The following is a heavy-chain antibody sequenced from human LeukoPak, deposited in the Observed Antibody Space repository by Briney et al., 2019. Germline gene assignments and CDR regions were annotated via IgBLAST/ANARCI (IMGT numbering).Heavy chain of an antibody. J-gene: IGHJ4*02. CDR3: VKRSVRGQFDY. D-gene: IGHD3/OR15-3a*01. CDR2: IDVSGANT. CDR1: GFTFSSYA. V-gene: IGHV3-23*01. Sequence: PGASLRLSCAASGFTFSSYAMSWVRQAPGKGLDWVSAIDVSGANTFYADSGKGRFTITRDNSKNNLYLKVNSQRAEERAVYFCVKRSVRGQFDYWSRGTLVTVSS.